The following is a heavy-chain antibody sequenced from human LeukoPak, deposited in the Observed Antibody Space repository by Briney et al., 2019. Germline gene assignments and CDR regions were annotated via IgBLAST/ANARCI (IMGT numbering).Heavy chain of an antibody. CDR1: GFTVSGPL. CDR3: AREMGGAQHYFDY. D-gene: IGHD1-26*01. J-gene: IGHJ4*02. CDR2: FYCLGFVGNT. Sequence: GGSLRLSCVAPGFTVSGPLVSWVRPAPGKGLGWVATFYCLGFVGNTYYGESVKGRFSISRDNTTNTVYIQMNTLRAEDTAVYYCAREMGGAQHYFDYWGQGTLVTVSS. V-gene: IGHV3-53*01.